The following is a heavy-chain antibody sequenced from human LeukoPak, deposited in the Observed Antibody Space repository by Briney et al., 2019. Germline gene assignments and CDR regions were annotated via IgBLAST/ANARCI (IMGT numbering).Heavy chain of an antibody. CDR1: GITFSSYS. CDR2: ISTSSSYI. J-gene: IGHJ4*02. CDR3: ARRYGDYVGSFEY. D-gene: IGHD4-17*01. V-gene: IGHV3-21*01. Sequence: PGGSLRLSCAASGITFSSYSMNWVRQAPGKGLEWVPSISTSSSYIYYADSVKGRFTISRDNAKNSLYLQMNSLRAEDTAVYYCARRYGDYVGSFEYWGQGTQVTVSS.